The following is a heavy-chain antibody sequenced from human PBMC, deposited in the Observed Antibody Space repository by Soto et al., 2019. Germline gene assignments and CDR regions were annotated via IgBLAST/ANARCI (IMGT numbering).Heavy chain of an antibody. J-gene: IGHJ3*02. D-gene: IGHD2-21*02. V-gene: IGHV1-46*01. CDR2: INPSGGST. CDR3: ARDIVVVTATPERAFDI. CDR1: GYTFTSYY. Sequence: ASVKVSWKASGYTFTSYYMHWVRQAPGQGLEWMGIINPSGGSTSYAQKFQGRVTMTRDTSTSTVYMELSSLRSEDTAVYYCARDIVVVTATPERAFDIWGQGTMVTVSS.